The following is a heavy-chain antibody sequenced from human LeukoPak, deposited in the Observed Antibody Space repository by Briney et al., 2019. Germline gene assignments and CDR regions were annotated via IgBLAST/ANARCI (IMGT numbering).Heavy chain of an antibody. CDR2: TYYSSKWYN. Sequence: SQTLSLTCAISGDSVSSNSAAWNWIRQSPSRGLEWLGRTYYSSKWYNDYAVSVKSRITINPGTSKNQFSLQLNSVTPEDTALYYCARGAVAVRNAFDIWGQGTMVTVSS. J-gene: IGHJ3*02. V-gene: IGHV6-1*01. CDR3: ARGAVAVRNAFDI. D-gene: IGHD6-19*01. CDR1: GDSVSSNSAA.